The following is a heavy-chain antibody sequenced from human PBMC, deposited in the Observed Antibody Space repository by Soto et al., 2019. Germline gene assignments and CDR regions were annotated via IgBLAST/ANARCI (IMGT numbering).Heavy chain of an antibody. D-gene: IGHD3-22*01. Sequence: QVQLVQSGAEVKKPGSSVKVSCKASGGTFSSYAISWVRQAPGQGLEWMGGIIPIFGTANYAQKFQGRVTITADQSTSTAYMELSSLRSEVTAVYYCARAPYYYDSSGYYSSVFDYWGQGPLVTVSS. CDR3: ARAPYYYDSSGYYSSVFDY. J-gene: IGHJ4*02. CDR2: IIPIFGTA. CDR1: GGTFSSYA. V-gene: IGHV1-69*01.